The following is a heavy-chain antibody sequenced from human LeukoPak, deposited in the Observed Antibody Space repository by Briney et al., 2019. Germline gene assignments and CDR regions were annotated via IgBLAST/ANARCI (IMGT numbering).Heavy chain of an antibody. D-gene: IGHD3-10*01. V-gene: IGHV4-39*01. CDR2: IYSSGTP. Sequence: SETLSLTCTVSGGSISSSSYYWGWIRQPPGTGLEWIGTIYSSGTPHYNPSLKSRVTISVDTSKNQFSLKLTSVTAADTAVFYCARHPAYGPFDYWGHGALVTVSS. J-gene: IGHJ4*01. CDR3: ARHPAYGPFDY. CDR1: GGSISSSSYY.